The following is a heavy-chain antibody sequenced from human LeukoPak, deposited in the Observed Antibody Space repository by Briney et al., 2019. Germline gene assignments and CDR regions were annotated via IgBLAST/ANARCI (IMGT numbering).Heavy chain of an antibody. CDR3: ARVKQLVNYYYYYMDV. V-gene: IGHV3-66*02. D-gene: IGHD6-6*01. CDR1: GFTFSSNY. CDR2: IYSGGST. Sequence: GGSLRLSCAASGFTFSSNYMSWVRQAPGKGLEWVSVIYSGGSTYYADSVKGRFTISRDNSKNTLYLQMNSLRAEDTAVYYCARVKQLVNYYYYYMDVWGKGTTVTVSS. J-gene: IGHJ6*03.